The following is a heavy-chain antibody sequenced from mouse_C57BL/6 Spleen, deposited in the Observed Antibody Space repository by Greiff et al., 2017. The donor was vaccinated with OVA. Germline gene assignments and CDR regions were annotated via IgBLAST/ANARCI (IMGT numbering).Heavy chain of an antibody. Sequence: QVQLQQPGAELVKPGASVKLSCKASGYTFTSYWMHWVKQRPGQGLEWIGMIHPNSGSTNYNEKFKSKATLTVDKSSSTAYMQLSSLTSEDSAVYYCAMDYYGSSYVGPAHWYFDVWGTGTTVTVSS. CDR3: AMDYYGSSYVGPAHWYFDV. CDR1: GYTFTSYW. J-gene: IGHJ1*03. D-gene: IGHD1-1*01. V-gene: IGHV1-64*01. CDR2: IHPNSGST.